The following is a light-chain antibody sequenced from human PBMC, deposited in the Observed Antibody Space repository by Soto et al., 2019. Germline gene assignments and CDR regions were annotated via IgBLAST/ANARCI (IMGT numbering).Light chain of an antibody. V-gene: IGKV1-33*01. CDR3: QQYSDLPPLT. CDR1: QDITNS. CDR2: DAS. J-gene: IGKJ4*01. Sequence: DIQMTQSPSSLSASAGDRVTITGQASQDITNSLNWYQQRPGKAPKLLIYDASILETGVPSRFSGSGSGPDFPFTISSLQPEDIATYYCQQYSDLPPLTFGGGTKIELK.